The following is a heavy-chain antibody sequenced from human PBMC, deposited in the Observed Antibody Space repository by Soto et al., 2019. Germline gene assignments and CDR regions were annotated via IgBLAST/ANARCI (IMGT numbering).Heavy chain of an antibody. CDR2: VIPLLGIT. Sequence: QAQLMQSGAEVKKPGSSVKVSCTASGGTFNGYAINWVRQAPGQGLEWMGGVIPLLGITNYAQKFQGRITIVADESTGTTSMDLRGLGSDDTAVYYCARDPRSITGTTSSEDFQNWGQGTLVSVSS. D-gene: IGHD1-20*01. CDR3: ARDPRSITGTTSSEDFQN. J-gene: IGHJ1*01. CDR1: GGTFNGYA. V-gene: IGHV1-69*01.